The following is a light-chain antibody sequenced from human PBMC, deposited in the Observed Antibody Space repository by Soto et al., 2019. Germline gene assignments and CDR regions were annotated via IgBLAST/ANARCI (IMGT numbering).Light chain of an antibody. V-gene: IGKV3-20*01. CDR2: DAS. J-gene: IGKJ5*01. CDR1: QSVSSSF. CDR3: QQYGNSLSIT. Sequence: EIVLTHSPGTLSLSPGERATLSCRASQSVSSSFLAWYLQKPGQAPRLLIYDASIRAAGIPDRFSGSGSGTDFTLTISRLEPEDFAVYYCQQYGNSLSITFGQGTRLE.